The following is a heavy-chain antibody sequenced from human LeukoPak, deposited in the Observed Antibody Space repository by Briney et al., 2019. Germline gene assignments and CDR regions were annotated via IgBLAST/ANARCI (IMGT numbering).Heavy chain of an antibody. J-gene: IGHJ4*02. CDR2: IYYSGST. Sequence: PSETLSLTCTVSGGSISSGDYYWSWIRQPPGKGLEWIEYIYYSGSTYYNPSLKSRFTISIDTSRNQFSLILSSVTAADTAVYYCASSSGYSDFDYWGQGTLVTVSS. V-gene: IGHV4-30-4*01. CDR1: GGSISSGDYY. CDR3: ASSSGYSDFDY. D-gene: IGHD3-22*01.